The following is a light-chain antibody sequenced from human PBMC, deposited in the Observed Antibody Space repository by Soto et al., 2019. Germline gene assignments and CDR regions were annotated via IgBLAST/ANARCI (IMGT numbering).Light chain of an antibody. J-gene: IGKJ4*01. Sequence: DIQMTQSPSSLSASVGDRVTITCGASQGIRNDLGWYQQKSGKAPKRLIYAASSLQSGVPSRFSGSGSGTEFTLTIRSLQPDDFATYYCRQYDSYSPLTFGGGTKVDIK. CDR2: AAS. CDR1: QGIRND. CDR3: RQYDSYSPLT. V-gene: IGKV1-17*01.